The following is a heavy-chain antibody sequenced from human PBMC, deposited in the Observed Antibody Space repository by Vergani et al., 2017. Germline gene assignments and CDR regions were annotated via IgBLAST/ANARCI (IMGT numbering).Heavy chain of an antibody. V-gene: IGHV4-39*07. CDR2: IYTTGST. J-gene: IGHJ4*02. CDR1: GGSISSSGFY. D-gene: IGHD6-19*01. CDR3: AREEGSGSAWGLDF. Sequence: QLQLQESGPGLVKPSETLSLTCTVSGGSISSSGFYWGWIRQPPGKGLEWLGRIYTTGSTKYNPSLKSRVTMSMDTSKNQFSMKLNSVTAADTAVYYCAREEGSGSAWGLDFWGQGTLVTVSS.